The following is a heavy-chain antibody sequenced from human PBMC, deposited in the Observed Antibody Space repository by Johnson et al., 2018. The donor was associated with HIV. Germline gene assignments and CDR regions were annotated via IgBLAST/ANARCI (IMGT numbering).Heavy chain of an antibody. CDR1: GFTFSSYA. CDR2: ISYDGSNK. D-gene: IGHD2-2*01. CDR3: ARGLCSRSAFDI. Sequence: QVQLVESGGGLVQPGGSLRLSCAASGFTFSSYAMHWVRQAPGKGLEWVAVISYDGSNKYYADSVKGRFTISRDNSKNTLYLQMNSVRAEDTAVYYCARGLCSRSAFDIWGQGTMVTVSS. V-gene: IGHV3-30*14. J-gene: IGHJ3*02.